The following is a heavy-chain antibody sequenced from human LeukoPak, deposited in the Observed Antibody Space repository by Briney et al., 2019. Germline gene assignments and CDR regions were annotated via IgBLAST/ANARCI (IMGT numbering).Heavy chain of an antibody. CDR2: ISYDGSNK. V-gene: IGHV3-30*18. J-gene: IGHJ4*02. CDR3: AKDRVVGRYFDWLLDY. D-gene: IGHD3-9*01. CDR1: GFTFSSYG. Sequence: GGSLRLSCAASGFTFSSYGMHWVRQAPGKGLEWVAVISYDGSNKYYADSVKGRFTISRDNSKNTLYLQMNSLRAEDTAVYYCAKDRVVGRYFDWLLDYWGQGTLVTVSS.